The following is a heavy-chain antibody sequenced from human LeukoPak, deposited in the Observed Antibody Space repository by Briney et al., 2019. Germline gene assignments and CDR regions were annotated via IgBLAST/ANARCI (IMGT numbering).Heavy chain of an antibody. CDR1: GFTFSSHA. CDR3: AKNVVVKRYIDF. D-gene: IGHD2-15*01. CDR2: ISGGGRTT. V-gene: IGHV3-23*01. Sequence: GGSLRLSCAASGFTFSSHAMSWVRQAPGKGLQWVAVISGGGRTTEYEDFVKGRFTISRDNSKNTLSLQMNSLTVEDRAIYFCAKNVVVKRYIDFWGQGTLVTVSS. J-gene: IGHJ4*02.